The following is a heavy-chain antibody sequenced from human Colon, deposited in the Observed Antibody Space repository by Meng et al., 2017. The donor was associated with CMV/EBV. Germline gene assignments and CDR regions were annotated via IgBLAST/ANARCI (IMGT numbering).Heavy chain of an antibody. D-gene: IGHD2-2*01. CDR3: ARDRCSSTSCYDYYYGMDV. V-gene: IGHV1-18*01. J-gene: IGHJ6*02. CDR2: ISAYNGNT. Sequence: ASVKVSCKASGYTFTSYGISWVRQAPGQGLEWMGWISAYNGNTNYAQKLQGRVTMTTDTSTSTAYMELRSLRSDDTALYYCARDRCSSTSCYDYYYGMDVWGQGTTVTVSS. CDR1: GYTFTSYG.